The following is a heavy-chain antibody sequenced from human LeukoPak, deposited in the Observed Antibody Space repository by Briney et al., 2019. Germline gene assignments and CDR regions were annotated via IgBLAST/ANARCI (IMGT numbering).Heavy chain of an antibody. V-gene: IGHV3-23*01. CDR1: GFTFSTYA. CDR3: AKDRIVGIPPYSSSWYYFDY. D-gene: IGHD6-13*01. J-gene: IGHJ4*02. Sequence: GGSLSLSCAVSGFTFSTYAMSWVRQAPGRGLEWVSAISGSGDSTYYADSVKGRFTISRDNSKNTLYLQMNSLRAEDTAVYYCAKDRIVGIPPYSSSWYYFDYWGQGTLVSVSS. CDR2: ISGSGDST.